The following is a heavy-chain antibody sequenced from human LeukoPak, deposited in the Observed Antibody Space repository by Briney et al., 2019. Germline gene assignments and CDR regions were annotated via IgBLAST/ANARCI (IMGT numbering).Heavy chain of an antibody. CDR3: ARAGYYYDSSGYYHFDY. J-gene: IGHJ4*02. CDR2: INSDGSST. CDR1: GFTFSHYW. Sequence: GGSLRLSCAASGFTFSHYWMHWVRQAPGKGLVWVSRINSDGSSTSYADSVKGRFTISRDNAKNTLYLQMNSLRAEDTAVYYCARAGYYYDSSGYYHFDYWGQGTLVTVSS. D-gene: IGHD3-22*01. V-gene: IGHV3-74*01.